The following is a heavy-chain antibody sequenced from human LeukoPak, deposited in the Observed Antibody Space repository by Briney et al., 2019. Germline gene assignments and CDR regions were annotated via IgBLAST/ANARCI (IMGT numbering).Heavy chain of an antibody. V-gene: IGHV4-59*01. J-gene: IGHJ4*02. CDR2: IYYSGST. CDR3: ARSGSGYLRYYFDY. D-gene: IGHD5-12*01. CDR1: GGSISSYY. Sequence: SETLSLTCTVSGGSISSYYWSWIRQPPGKGLEWIGYIYYSGSTNYNPSLKSRVTISVDTSKNQFSLKLSSVTAADTAVYYCARSGSGYLRYYFDYWGQGTLVTVSS.